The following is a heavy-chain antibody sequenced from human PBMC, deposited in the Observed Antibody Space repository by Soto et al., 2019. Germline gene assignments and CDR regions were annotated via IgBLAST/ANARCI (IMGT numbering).Heavy chain of an antibody. CDR3: ARDKRWELRLDQHNGMDV. CDR2: ISSSSTYK. J-gene: IGHJ6*02. D-gene: IGHD1-26*01. CDR1: AFTFSSHS. V-gene: IGHV3-21*01. Sequence: GGSLRLSCAASAFTFSSHSMNWLRQAPGKGLEWVSSISSSSTYKYYADSVKGRFTIARDNAKNSLYLQMNSLRAEDTAVYYCARDKRWELRLDQHNGMDVWGQGTTVTVSS.